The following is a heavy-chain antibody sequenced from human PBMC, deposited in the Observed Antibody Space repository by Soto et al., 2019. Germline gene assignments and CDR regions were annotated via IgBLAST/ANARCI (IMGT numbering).Heavy chain of an antibody. V-gene: IGHV3-23*01. CDR3: ARDDPFDL. J-gene: IGHJ4*02. CDR1: GFTFDGFP. CDR2: ISGSGHTI. Sequence: SLRLSCKATGFTFDGFPMTWVRQTPGKGLQWVAAISGSGHTITYADSVTGRFTISRDNSKDTLYLKMNSLRPEDSAIYFCARDDPFDLWGQGTQVTVYS.